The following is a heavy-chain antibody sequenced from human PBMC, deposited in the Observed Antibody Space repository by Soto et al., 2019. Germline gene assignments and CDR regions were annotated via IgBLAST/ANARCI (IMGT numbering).Heavy chain of an antibody. CDR3: APFGGNSSSLDS. J-gene: IGHJ4*02. CDR1: GGSISTYY. Sequence: NLSLTCTVSGGSISTYYWSWIRQPPGKGLEWLGYIYSSGSTNYNPSLRSRVTISVDTSKKQVSLKLSSVTAADTAVYYCAPFGGNSSSLDSWGQGTLVTVSS. CDR2: IYSSGST. D-gene: IGHD6-6*01. V-gene: IGHV4-59*01.